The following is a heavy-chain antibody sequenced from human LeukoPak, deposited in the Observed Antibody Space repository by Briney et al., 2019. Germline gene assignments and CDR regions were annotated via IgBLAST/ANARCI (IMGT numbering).Heavy chain of an antibody. CDR2: IYTSGST. CDR3: ARDPGIAAAVRHYYYGMDV. CDR1: GGSISSYY. J-gene: IGHJ6*02. D-gene: IGHD6-13*01. Sequence: PSETLSLTCTVSGGSISSYYWSWIRQPAGKGLEWIGRIYTSGSTNYNPSLKSRVTMSVDTSKNQFSLKLSSVTAADTAVYYCARDPGIAAAVRHYYYGMDVWGQGTTVTVSS. V-gene: IGHV4-4*07.